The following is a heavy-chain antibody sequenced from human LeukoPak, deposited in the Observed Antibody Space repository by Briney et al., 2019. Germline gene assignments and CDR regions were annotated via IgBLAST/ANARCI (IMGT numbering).Heavy chain of an antibody. CDR2: IYYSGST. CDR1: GGSISSYY. CDR3: ARGNWFDP. J-gene: IGHJ5*02. Sequence: SETLSLTCTVSGGSISSYYWSWIRQPPGKGLEWIGHIYYSGSTNYHPSLQSPVTISEDTSKNQISLKLSSVTAADTAVYDRARGNWFDPCGQGTLVTVSS. V-gene: IGHV4-59*01.